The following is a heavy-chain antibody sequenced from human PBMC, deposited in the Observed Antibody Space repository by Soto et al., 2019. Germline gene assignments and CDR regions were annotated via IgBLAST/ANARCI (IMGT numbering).Heavy chain of an antibody. J-gene: IGHJ6*02. V-gene: IGHV1-18*01. CDR3: ARDEPYYDFWSGYYPHHYYYYGMDV. D-gene: IGHD3-3*01. CDR2: ISAYNGNT. CDR1: GYTFASYG. Sequence: ASVKVSCKASGYTFASYGISWVRQAPGQGLEWMGWISAYNGNTNYAQKLQGRVTMTTDTSTSTAYMELRSLRSDDTAVYYCARDEPYYDFWSGYYPHHYYYYGMDVWGQGTTVTVSS.